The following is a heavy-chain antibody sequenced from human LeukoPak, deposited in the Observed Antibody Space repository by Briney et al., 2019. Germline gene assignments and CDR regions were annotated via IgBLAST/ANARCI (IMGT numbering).Heavy chain of an antibody. Sequence: GGSLRLSCAASGFTFSSYAMSWVRQAPGKGVEWVSAISGSGGSTYYADSVKGRFTISRDNSKNTLYLQMNSLTAEDTAVYYCAKDKASNFDYWGQGTLVTVSS. J-gene: IGHJ4*02. CDR3: AKDKASNFDY. CDR1: GFTFSSYA. CDR2: ISGSGGST. D-gene: IGHD2-2*01. V-gene: IGHV3-23*01.